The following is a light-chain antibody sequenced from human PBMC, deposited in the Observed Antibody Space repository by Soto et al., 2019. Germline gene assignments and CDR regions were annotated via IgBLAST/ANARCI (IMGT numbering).Light chain of an antibody. V-gene: IGLV2-11*01. CDR3: CSYVGGYSYV. Sequence: QSALTQPRSVSGSPGQSVTVSCIGTSSDVGDYNSVSCYQQHPGKAPKLMIYDVSKRPSGVTDRFSGSKSGNTASLTISGLQAEDEADYYCCSYVGGYSYVFGIGTKVTVL. CDR1: SSDVGDYNS. J-gene: IGLJ1*01. CDR2: DVS.